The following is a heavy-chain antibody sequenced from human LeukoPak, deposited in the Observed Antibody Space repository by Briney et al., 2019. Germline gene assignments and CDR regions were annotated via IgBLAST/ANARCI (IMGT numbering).Heavy chain of an antibody. J-gene: IGHJ4*02. CDR3: ARSSMVRGVIMKTKRRKNFDY. CDR1: GYSFTSYW. Sequence: GESLKISCKGSGYSFTSYWIGWVRQMPGKGLEWMGIIYPGDSDTRYSPSFQGQVTISADKSISTAYLQWSSLKASDTAMYYCARSSMVRGVIMKTKRRKNFDYWGQGTLVTVSS. D-gene: IGHD3-10*01. V-gene: IGHV5-51*01. CDR2: IYPGDSDT.